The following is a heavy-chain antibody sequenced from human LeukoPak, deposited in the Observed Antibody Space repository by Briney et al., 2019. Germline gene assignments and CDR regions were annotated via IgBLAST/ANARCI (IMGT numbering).Heavy chain of an antibody. V-gene: IGHV3-21*01. J-gene: IGHJ4*02. CDR2: ISSSSSYI. Sequence: PGGSLRLSCAASGFTFSSYSMNWVRQAPGKGLEWVSSISSSSSYIYYADSVKGRFTISRDNAKNSLYLQMNSLRAEDTAVYYCARDNGYCSGGSCLGYFDYWGQGTLVTVS. CDR1: GFTFSSYS. CDR3: ARDNGYCSGGSCLGYFDY. D-gene: IGHD2-15*01.